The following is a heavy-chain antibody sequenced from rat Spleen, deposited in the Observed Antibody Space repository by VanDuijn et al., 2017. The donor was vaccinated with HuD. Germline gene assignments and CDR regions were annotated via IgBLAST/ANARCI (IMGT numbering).Heavy chain of an antibody. V-gene: IGHV2-6*01. CDR2: ISSGGST. Sequence: QVQLKESGPGLVQPSQTLSLTCTVSGFSVTSYTVSWVRQPPGKGLEWIAAISSGGSTYYSSALKSRLSISRDTSKSQVFLKMNSLQTEDTGMYFCARADVAGLSTDGIWGQGIMVTVSS. J-gene: IGHJ2*01. CDR1: GFSVTSYT. CDR3: ARADVAGLSTDGI. D-gene: IGHD1-2*01.